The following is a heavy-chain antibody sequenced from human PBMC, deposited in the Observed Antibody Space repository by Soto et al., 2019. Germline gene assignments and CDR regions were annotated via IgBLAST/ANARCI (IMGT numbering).Heavy chain of an antibody. V-gene: IGHV1-2*02. CDR2: INPDTGST. D-gene: IGHD2-8*02. Sequence: QVRLLQSGAEVQRPGASINISCPATGYPFTGSYLHWIRRAPGHGPHWMGMINPDTGSTTYAETYQGSVDMSTDRTAVTVYLGLGGLTSDATATSDCAQQYCTGTDCDWDFDFWGQGTFVTVSS. CDR1: GYPFTGSY. J-gene: IGHJ4*02. CDR3: AQQYCTGTDCDWDFDF.